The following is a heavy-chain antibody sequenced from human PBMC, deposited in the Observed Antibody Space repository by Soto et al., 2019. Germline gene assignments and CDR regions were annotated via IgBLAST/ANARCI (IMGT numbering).Heavy chain of an antibody. CDR2: ISYDGSNK. D-gene: IGHD2-21*01. Sequence: GSLRLSCAASGFTFSSYAMHWVRQAPGKGLEWVAVISYDGSNKYYADSVKGRFTISRDNSKNTLYLQMNSLRAEDTAVYYCARDAGDGYRRYNWFDPWGQGTLVTVSS. J-gene: IGHJ5*02. CDR3: ARDAGDGYRRYNWFDP. V-gene: IGHV3-30-3*01. CDR1: GFTFSSYA.